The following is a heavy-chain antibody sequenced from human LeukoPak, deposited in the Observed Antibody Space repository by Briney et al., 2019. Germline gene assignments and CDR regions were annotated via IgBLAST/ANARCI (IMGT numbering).Heavy chain of an antibody. CDR3: ARVRDGYNYY. Sequence: GESLKISCKGSGYSFTSYWIGWVRQMPGKGLEWMGRIDPSDSYTNYSPSFQGHVTISADKSISTAYLQWSSLKASDTAMYYCARVRDGYNYYWGQGTLVTVSS. J-gene: IGHJ4*02. V-gene: IGHV5-10-1*01. CDR1: GYSFTSYW. D-gene: IGHD5-24*01. CDR2: IDPSDSYT.